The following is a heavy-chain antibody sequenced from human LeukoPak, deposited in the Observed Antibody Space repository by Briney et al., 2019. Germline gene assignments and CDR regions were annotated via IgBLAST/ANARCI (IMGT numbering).Heavy chain of an antibody. D-gene: IGHD5-24*01. CDR2: ISGSGSST. V-gene: IGHV3-23*01. Sequence: GGSLRLSCAASGFTFRSYAMNWVRQAPGKGLEWVSVISGSGSSTYYADSVKGRFTISRDNSKNTLYLQMNSLRAEDTAVYYCAKSGYNRFDYWGQGTLVTVSS. CDR3: AKSGYNRFDY. J-gene: IGHJ4*02. CDR1: GFTFRSYA.